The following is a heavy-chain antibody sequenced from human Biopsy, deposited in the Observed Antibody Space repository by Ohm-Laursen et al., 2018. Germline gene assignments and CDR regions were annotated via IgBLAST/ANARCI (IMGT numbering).Heavy chain of an antibody. CDR2: ISPYFGNT. Sequence: SVKVSCKASGYSFTSYGMNWVRQAPGQGLEWVGWISPYFGNTNSTQKLQARVALSTEASTDTAYMELRSLRYDDTAIYYCVREGLDCAGGTCYSGPLDLWGQGTLITVSS. D-gene: IGHD2-15*01. CDR3: VREGLDCAGGTCYSGPLDL. CDR1: GYSFTSYG. V-gene: IGHV1-18*01. J-gene: IGHJ4*03.